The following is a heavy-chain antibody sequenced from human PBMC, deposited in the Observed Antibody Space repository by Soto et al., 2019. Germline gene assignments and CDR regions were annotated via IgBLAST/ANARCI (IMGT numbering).Heavy chain of an antibody. V-gene: IGHV1-69*12. CDR1: GGTFSSYA. D-gene: IGHD6-19*01. CDR3: ANVGSRGPEGWFDP. Sequence: QVQLVQSGAEVKKPGSSVKVSCKASGGTFSSYAISWVRQAPGQGLEWMGGIIPIFGTANYAQKFQGRVTITADESTSTAYMELSSLRSDDTAVYYCANVGSRGPEGWFDPWGQGTLVTVSS. CDR2: IIPIFGTA. J-gene: IGHJ5*02.